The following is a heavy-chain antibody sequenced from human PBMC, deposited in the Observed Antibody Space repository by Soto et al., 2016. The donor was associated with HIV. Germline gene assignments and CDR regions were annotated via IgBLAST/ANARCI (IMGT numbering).Heavy chain of an antibody. J-gene: IGHJ1*01. CDR3: ARAREATDTPSEYFQH. CDR2: ISSSSSTI. V-gene: IGHV3-48*04. CDR1: GFTFSSYS. Sequence: EVQLVESGGGLVQPGGSLRLSCGASGFTFSSYSMNWVRQAPGKGLEWVSYISSSSSTIYYADSVKGRFTISRDNAKNSLYLQMNSLRVEDTAVYYCARAREATDTPSEYFQHWGQGTLVTVSS.